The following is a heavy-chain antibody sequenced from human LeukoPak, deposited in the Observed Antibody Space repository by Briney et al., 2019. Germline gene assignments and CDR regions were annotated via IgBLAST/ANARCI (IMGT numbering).Heavy chain of an antibody. J-gene: IGHJ4*02. V-gene: IGHV4-59*01. CDR1: GGSISSYY. D-gene: IGHD5-18*01. Sequence: SSETLSLTCTVSGGSISSYYWSWIRQPPGKGLEWIGYIHYSGSTNYNSSLKSRVTISVDTSKNQFSLRLSSVTAADTAVYYCARAPWSYGIPYYFDYWGQGTLVTVSS. CDR2: IHYSGST. CDR3: ARAPWSYGIPYYFDY.